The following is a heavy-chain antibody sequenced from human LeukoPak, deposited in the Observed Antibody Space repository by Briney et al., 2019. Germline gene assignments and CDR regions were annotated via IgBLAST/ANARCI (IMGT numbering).Heavy chain of an antibody. CDR3: ARAEGSGRVYPYYYYGMDV. D-gene: IGHD2-2*01. Sequence: PGGSLRLSCAASGFTFSDYYMSWVRQAPGQGLEWVSYISGRGRTRYYADAVKGRFTISRDNAKKSLYQQMNSLRGEDTAVYYWARAEGSGRVYPYYYYGMDVWGQGTTVTVSS. J-gene: IGHJ6*02. CDR2: ISGRGRTR. CDR1: GFTFSDYY. V-gene: IGHV3-11*01.